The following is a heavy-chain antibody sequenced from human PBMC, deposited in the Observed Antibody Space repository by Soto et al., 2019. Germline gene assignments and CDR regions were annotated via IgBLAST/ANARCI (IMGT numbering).Heavy chain of an antibody. CDR3: ATHAGYCSGGSCYLAAFDI. D-gene: IGHD2-15*01. Sequence: QMQLQESGPGLVKPSETLSLTCTVSGGSISSSSYYWGWIRQPPGKGLEWIGSIYYSGSTYYNPSLKRRVTRSEDTSKNQSSLQLSSVTAADTAVYYCATHAGYCSGGSCYLAAFDIWGQGTMVTVSS. CDR2: IYYSGST. CDR1: GGSISSSSYY. V-gene: IGHV4-39*01. J-gene: IGHJ3*02.